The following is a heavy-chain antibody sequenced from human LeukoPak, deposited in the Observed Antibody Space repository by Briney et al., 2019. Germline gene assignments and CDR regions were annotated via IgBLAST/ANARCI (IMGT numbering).Heavy chain of an antibody. CDR2: ISSSSSYI. CDR3: ARDGYCTNGVCYGWFDP. V-gene: IGHV3-21*01. J-gene: IGHJ5*02. D-gene: IGHD2-8*01. CDR1: GFTFSSYS. Sequence: GGSLRLSCAASGFTFSSYSMNWLRQAPGKGLEWVSSISSSSSYIYYADSVKGRFTISRDNAKNSLYLQMNSLRAEDTAVYYCARDGYCTNGVCYGWFDPWGQGTLVTVSS.